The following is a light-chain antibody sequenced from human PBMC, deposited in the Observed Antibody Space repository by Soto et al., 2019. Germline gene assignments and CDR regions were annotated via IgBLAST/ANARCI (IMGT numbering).Light chain of an antibody. CDR2: DVS. CDR1: SSDVGGYNY. Sequence: QSALTQPRSVSGSPGQSVTISCTGTSSDVGGYNYVSWYQHHPGKAPKLMIYDVSKRPSGVPDRFSGSKSGNTASLTISGLQAEDEADYYCCSYAGTYTFVVFGGGTPLTVL. V-gene: IGLV2-11*01. CDR3: CSYAGTYTFVV. J-gene: IGLJ2*01.